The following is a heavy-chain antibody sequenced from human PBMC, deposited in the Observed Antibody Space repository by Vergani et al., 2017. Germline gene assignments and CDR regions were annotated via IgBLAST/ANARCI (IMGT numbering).Heavy chain of an antibody. Sequence: QVQLLESGPGLLKPSETLSLTCSVSGYSITSGHYWGWIRQPPGRGLEWIGSIYHTWSAYYNPSLKSRVTVSVDTSMNQVSLKLNSVTAADTAVYYCVRTVALWFGETKDGGWFDPWGQGTLVTVTS. V-gene: IGHV4-38-2*01. D-gene: IGHD3-10*01. CDR2: IYHTWSA. CDR1: GYSITSGHY. CDR3: VRTVALWFGETKDGGWFDP. J-gene: IGHJ5*02.